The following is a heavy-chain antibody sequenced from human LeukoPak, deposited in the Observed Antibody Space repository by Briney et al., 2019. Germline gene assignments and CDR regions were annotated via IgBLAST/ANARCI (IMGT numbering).Heavy chain of an antibody. CDR1: GFTFSSYA. CDR2: ISGSGGST. D-gene: IGHD5-24*01. Sequence: GGSLRLSCAASGFTFSSYAMSWVRQAPGKGLEWVSAISGSGGSTYYADSVKGRFTISRDNSKNTLYLQMNSLRAEDTAVYYCARREMATGSGFDYWGQGTLVTVSS. CDR3: ARREMATGSGFDY. J-gene: IGHJ4*02. V-gene: IGHV3-23*01.